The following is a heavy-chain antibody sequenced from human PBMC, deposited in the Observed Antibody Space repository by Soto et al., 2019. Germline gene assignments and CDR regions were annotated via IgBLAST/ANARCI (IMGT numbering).Heavy chain of an antibody. D-gene: IGHD3-22*01. J-gene: IGHJ4*02. V-gene: IGHV1-69*13. Sequence: SVKVSCKASGGTFSSYAISWVRQAPGQGLEWMGGIIPIFGTANYAQKFRGRVTITADESTSTAYMELSSLRSEDTAVYYCARRSLNYYDSSGYSKSFDYWGQGTLVTVSS. CDR1: GGTFSSYA. CDR3: ARRSLNYYDSSGYSKSFDY. CDR2: IIPIFGTA.